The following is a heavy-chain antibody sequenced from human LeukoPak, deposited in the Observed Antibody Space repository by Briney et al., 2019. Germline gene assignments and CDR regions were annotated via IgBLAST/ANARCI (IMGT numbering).Heavy chain of an antibody. D-gene: IGHD2-15*01. CDR3: AKQSRLTSAPEY. J-gene: IGHJ4*02. Sequence: GGSLRLSCAASVFSFSTYAMSWVRQAPGKGLEWVSTISGSGDNTYYADSLKGRFTISRDSSKKTLYLPMNSLRDEHRAVYLCAKQSRLTSAPEYWRQGTLVTVSS. CDR1: VFSFSTYA. CDR2: ISGSGDNT. V-gene: IGHV3-23*01.